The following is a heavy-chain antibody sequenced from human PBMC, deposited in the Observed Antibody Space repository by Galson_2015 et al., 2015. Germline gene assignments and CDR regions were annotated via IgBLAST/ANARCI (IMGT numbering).Heavy chain of an antibody. Sequence: SLRLSCAASGFTFSSYSMNWVRQAPGKGLEWVSYISSSSSTIYYADSVKGRFTISRDNAKNSLYLQMNSLRDEDTAVYYCARDLVTMVRGVREDYWGQGTLVTVSS. J-gene: IGHJ4*02. D-gene: IGHD3-10*01. V-gene: IGHV3-48*02. CDR2: ISSSSSTI. CDR3: ARDLVTMVRGVREDY. CDR1: GFTFSSYS.